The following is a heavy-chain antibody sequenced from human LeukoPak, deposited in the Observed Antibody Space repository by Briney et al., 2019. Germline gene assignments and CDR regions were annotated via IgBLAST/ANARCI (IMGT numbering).Heavy chain of an antibody. V-gene: IGHV1-8*01. CDR3: AGSPVQYSSSWYPCGMDV. CDR1: GYTFTSYD. D-gene: IGHD6-13*01. J-gene: IGHJ6*02. Sequence: GASVKVSCKASGYTFTSYDINWVRQATGQGLEWMGWMNPNSGNTGYAQKFQGRVTMTRNTSISTAYMELSSLRSEDTAVYYCAGSPVQYSSSWYPCGMDVWGQGTTVTVSS. CDR2: MNPNSGNT.